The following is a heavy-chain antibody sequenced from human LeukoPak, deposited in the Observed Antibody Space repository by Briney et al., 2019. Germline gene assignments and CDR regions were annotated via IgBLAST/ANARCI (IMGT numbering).Heavy chain of an antibody. Sequence: PGGSLGLSCAASGLTFSSYAMSWVRQAPGKGLEWVSGISGSGGSTYYADSVKGRFTISRDNAHNSLYLQMDSLRAEDTAVYYCTRDPYDSIGYGAFDIWGQGTMVAVSS. CDR3: TRDPYDSIGYGAFDI. D-gene: IGHD3-22*01. J-gene: IGHJ3*02. CDR1: GLTFSSYA. CDR2: ISGSGGST. V-gene: IGHV3-23*01.